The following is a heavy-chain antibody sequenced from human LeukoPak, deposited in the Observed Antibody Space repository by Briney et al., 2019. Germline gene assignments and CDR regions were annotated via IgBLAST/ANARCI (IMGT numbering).Heavy chain of an antibody. Sequence: GGSLRLSCAASGFTVSSSYMSWVRQAPEGKGLEWVSVIYSDGSTYYADSVKGRFTISRDNSKNMLYLQMNSLRAEDTGLYYCTRETGATDYWGQGTLVTVSS. D-gene: IGHD1-26*01. CDR1: GFTVSSSY. CDR3: TRETGATDY. J-gene: IGHJ4*02. CDR2: IYSDGST. V-gene: IGHV3-66*01.